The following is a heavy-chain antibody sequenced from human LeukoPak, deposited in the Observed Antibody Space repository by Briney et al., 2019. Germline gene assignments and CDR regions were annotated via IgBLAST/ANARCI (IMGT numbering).Heavy chain of an antibody. Sequence: WGSLRLSCAASGFTFSTYWMSWVRQAPGKGLEWVANIKQDGSEKYYVDSVKGRFTISRDNAKNSLYLQMNSLRAEDTAVYYCAKSWSSGHDAFDIWGQGTMVTVSS. CDR3: AKSWSSGHDAFDI. CDR1: GFTFSTYW. CDR2: IKQDGSEK. V-gene: IGHV3-7*03. J-gene: IGHJ3*02. D-gene: IGHD6-13*01.